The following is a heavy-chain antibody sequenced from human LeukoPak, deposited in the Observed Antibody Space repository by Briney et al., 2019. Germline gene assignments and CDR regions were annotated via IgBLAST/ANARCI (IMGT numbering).Heavy chain of an antibody. D-gene: IGHD1-26*01. CDR2: IYSGGGT. CDR1: GFTVSSNC. CDR3: GCGRYPQIYYYYSMDV. J-gene: IGHJ6*02. Sequence: SGGSLRLSCAASGFTVSSNCMSWVRQAPGKGLEWVSLIYSGGGTYYADSVKGRFTISRDNSKNTLYLQMNSLRVEDTAVYYCGCGRYPQIYYYYSMDVWGQGTTVTVSS. V-gene: IGHV3-53*01.